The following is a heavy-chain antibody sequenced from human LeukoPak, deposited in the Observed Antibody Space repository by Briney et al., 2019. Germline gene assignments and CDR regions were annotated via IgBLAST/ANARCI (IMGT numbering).Heavy chain of an antibody. CDR1: GGSISSYY. CDR3: ARSCGSSSCYHYFDY. J-gene: IGHJ4*02. Sequence: SETLSLTCTVSGGSISSYYWSWLRQPPGKGLEWIGHIYYSGSTNYNPSLKSRVTISVDTSKNQFSLKLSSVTAADTAVYYCARSCGSSSCYHYFDYWGQGTLVTVSS. D-gene: IGHD2-2*01. V-gene: IGHV4-59*08. CDR2: IYYSGST.